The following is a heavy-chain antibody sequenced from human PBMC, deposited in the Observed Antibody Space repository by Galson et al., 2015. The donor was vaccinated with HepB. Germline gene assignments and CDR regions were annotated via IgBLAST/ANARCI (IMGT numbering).Heavy chain of an antibody. D-gene: IGHD2-15*01. V-gene: IGHV3-9*01. CDR2: ISWNSGSI. Sequence: SLRLSYAASGFTFDDYAMHWVRQAPGKGLEWVSGISWNSGSIGYADSVKGRFTISRDNAKNSLYLQMNSLRAEDTAVYYCAKGGYYFDYWGQGTLVTVSS. CDR1: GFTFDDYA. J-gene: IGHJ4*02. CDR3: AKGGYYFDY.